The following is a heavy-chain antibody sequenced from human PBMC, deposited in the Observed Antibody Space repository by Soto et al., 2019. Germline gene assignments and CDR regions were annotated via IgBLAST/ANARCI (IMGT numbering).Heavy chain of an antibody. D-gene: IGHD3-10*01. CDR3: EKDMVKKVRNYYGMDV. CDR2: ISYDGSNK. Sequence: PGGSLRLSCAASGFTFSYYGMHWVRQAPGRGLEWVAVISYDGSNKYYADSVRGRFTISRDNSKNTLYLQVDSLRAEDTAVYYCEKDMVKKVRNYYGMDVWGPGTTVTVSS. V-gene: IGHV3-30*18. J-gene: IGHJ6*02. CDR1: GFTFSYYG.